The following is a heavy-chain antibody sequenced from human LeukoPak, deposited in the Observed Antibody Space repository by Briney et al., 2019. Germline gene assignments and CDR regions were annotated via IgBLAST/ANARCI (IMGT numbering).Heavy chain of an antibody. CDR1: GFTFSSYS. V-gene: IGHV3-23*01. Sequence: GGSLRLSCAASGFTFSSYSMNWVRQAPGKGLEWVSGISGSGATTYYADSAKGRFAISRDNSKNTLDLQMNSLRVEDTAVYYCAKDHNHFWSPLDYWGQGTLVTVSS. D-gene: IGHD3-3*02. J-gene: IGHJ4*02. CDR3: AKDHNHFWSPLDY. CDR2: ISGSGATT.